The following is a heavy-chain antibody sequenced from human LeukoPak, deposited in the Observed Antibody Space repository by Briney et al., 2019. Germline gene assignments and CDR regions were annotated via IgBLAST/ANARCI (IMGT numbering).Heavy chain of an antibody. V-gene: IGHV4-59*01. D-gene: IGHD5-12*01. CDR2: ILYSGSN. CDR3: ARVGSGYSFDH. J-gene: IGHJ4*03. CDR1: SISISSYY. Sequence: RPETLSLTCSVSSISISSYYWSWIRQPPGKGLEWIGYILYSGSNYYNPSAKSRVTISEDTSKNQVSLKLTSVTAADTAVYYCARVGSGYSFDHWGQMTIVTVSS.